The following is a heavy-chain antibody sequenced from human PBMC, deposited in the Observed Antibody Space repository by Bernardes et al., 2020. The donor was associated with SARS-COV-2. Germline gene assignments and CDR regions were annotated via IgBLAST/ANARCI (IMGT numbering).Heavy chain of an antibody. CDR1: GYNFTSHW. D-gene: IGHD4-17*01. CDR3: ARQPRDYGDYGGRGY. Sequence: GESLKISCEGSGYNFTSHWISWVRQMPGKGLEWMGTIDPSDSFTNYSPSFRGHVTISTDKSISTAYLQWSSLKASDTAMYYCARQPRDYGDYGGRGYWGQGTLVTVSS. CDR2: IDPSDSFT. J-gene: IGHJ4*02. V-gene: IGHV5-10-1*01.